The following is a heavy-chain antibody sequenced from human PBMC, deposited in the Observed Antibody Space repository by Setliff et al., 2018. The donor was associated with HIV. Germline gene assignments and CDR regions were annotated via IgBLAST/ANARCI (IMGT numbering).Heavy chain of an antibody. CDR1: GGSITSASYY. Sequence: SETLSLTCTVSGGSITSASYYWGWIRPPPGNGLEGIGCIYHTGSTYSKPCRKIRVTIDVDTSKNQVTLTRISVAAGDTAVYYCARSMVPVARGYYYFEYWGQGTLVTVSS. V-gene: IGHV4-39*01. D-gene: IGHD3-3*01. CDR3: ARSMVPVARGYYYFEY. CDR2: IYHTGST. J-gene: IGHJ4*02.